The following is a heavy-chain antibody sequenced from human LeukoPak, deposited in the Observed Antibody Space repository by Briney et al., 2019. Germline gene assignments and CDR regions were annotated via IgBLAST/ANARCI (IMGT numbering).Heavy chain of an antibody. CDR3: ARHSRLWFGELLSNWYFDL. J-gene: IGHJ2*01. Sequence: SETLSLTCAVSGYSISSGYYRGWIRQPPGKGLEWIGSIYYSGSTYYNPSLKSRVTISVDTSKNQFSLKLSSVTAADTAVYYCARHSRLWFGELLSNWYFDLWGRGTLVTVSS. D-gene: IGHD3-10*01. V-gene: IGHV4-38-2*01. CDR1: GYSISSGYY. CDR2: IYYSGST.